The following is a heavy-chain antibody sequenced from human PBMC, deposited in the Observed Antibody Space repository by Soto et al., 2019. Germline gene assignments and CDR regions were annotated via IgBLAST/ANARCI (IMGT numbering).Heavy chain of an antibody. CDR2: IYYSGST. CDR3: ARVAQLELRRDDAFDI. J-gene: IGHJ3*02. V-gene: IGHV4-59*01. CDR1: GGSISSYY. D-gene: IGHD1-7*01. Sequence: PSETLSLTCTVSGGSISSYYWSWIRQPPGEGLEWIGYIYYSGSTNYNPSLKSRVTISVDTSKNQFSLKLSSVTAADTAVYYCARVAQLELRRDDAFDIWGQGTMVTVSS.